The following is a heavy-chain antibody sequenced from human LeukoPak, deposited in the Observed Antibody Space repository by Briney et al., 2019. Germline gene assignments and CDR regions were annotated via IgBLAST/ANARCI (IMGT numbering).Heavy chain of an antibody. D-gene: IGHD3-22*01. CDR1: GYTFTNHW. Sequence: GESLKISCQGSGYTFTNHWIDWVRQMPGKGLEWMGIIHPDDSDTRYSPSSRGQVTISVDKSINTAYLQLNSLKASDTAIYYCARPGGYYDTSGPDYWGQGTQVTVSS. J-gene: IGHJ4*02. CDR3: ARPGGYYDTSGPDY. V-gene: IGHV5-51*01. CDR2: IHPDDSDT.